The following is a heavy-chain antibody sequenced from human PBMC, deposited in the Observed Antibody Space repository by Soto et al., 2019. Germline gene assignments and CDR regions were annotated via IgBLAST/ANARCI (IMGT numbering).Heavy chain of an antibody. CDR1: GGSFSGYY. D-gene: IGHD3-9*01. CDR3: ARDRRYDNAFDI. Sequence: SETLSLTCAVYGGSFSGYYWSWIRQPPGKGLEWIGYIYYSGSTNYNPSLKSRVTISVDTSKNQFSLKLSSVTAADTAVYYCARDRRYDNAFDIWGQGTMVTVSS. J-gene: IGHJ3*02. CDR2: IYYSGST. V-gene: IGHV4-59*01.